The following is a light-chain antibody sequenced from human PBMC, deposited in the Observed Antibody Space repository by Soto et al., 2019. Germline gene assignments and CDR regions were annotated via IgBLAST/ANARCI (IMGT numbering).Light chain of an antibody. V-gene: IGKV1-5*01. CDR3: QQYNSYPVT. CDR2: DTS. CDR1: QSISGR. Sequence: DIQMTQSPSTLSASVGDRVTITCRASQSISGRLAGYQQKPGKAPNLLIYDTSSLESGVPSRFSGSGSGTEFSLTISSLRPDDFATYHCQQYNSYPVTFGQVNRLEI. J-gene: IGKJ2*01.